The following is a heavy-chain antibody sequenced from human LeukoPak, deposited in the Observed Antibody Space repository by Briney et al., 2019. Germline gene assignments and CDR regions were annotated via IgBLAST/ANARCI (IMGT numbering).Heavy chain of an antibody. Sequence: GGSLRLSCAASGFTFSSYSMSWVRQAPGKGLEWVSYISSSSSTIYYADSVKGRFTISRDNAKNSLYLQMNSLRAEDTAVYYCARDSGGEAFDIWGQGTMVTVSS. CDR3: ARDSGGEAFDI. CDR2: ISSSSSTI. CDR1: GFTFSSYS. J-gene: IGHJ3*02. V-gene: IGHV3-48*01. D-gene: IGHD4-23*01.